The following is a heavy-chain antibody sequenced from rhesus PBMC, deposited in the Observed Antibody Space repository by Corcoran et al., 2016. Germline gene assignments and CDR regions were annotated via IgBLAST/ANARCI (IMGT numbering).Heavy chain of an antibody. J-gene: IGHJ3*01. D-gene: IGHD1-26*01. Sequence: EVQLVESGGGLVQPGGSLRLSCAASGFTFSSYGMSWVRQAPGKGLEWVSYIINGCGSTYYAGSVKGRFTISRDNSKNTLSLQMNSLGAEDTAVYYCAKGAKLELGVAFDFWGQGLRVTVSS. CDR3: AKGAKLELGVAFDF. CDR1: GFTFSSYG. CDR2: YIINGCGST. V-gene: IGHV3S5*01.